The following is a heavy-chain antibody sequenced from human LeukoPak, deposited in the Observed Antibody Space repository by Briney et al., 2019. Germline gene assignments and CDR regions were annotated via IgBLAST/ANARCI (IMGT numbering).Heavy chain of an antibody. CDR2: IWSHGRNQ. D-gene: IGHD6-13*01. V-gene: IGHV3-33*01. CDR3: ATALRAAAGFDY. CDR1: GFTFNNYG. J-gene: IGHJ4*02. Sequence: GGSLRLSCATSGFTFNNYGFHWVRQAPGKGLEWVADIWSHGRNQYYADSVKGRFTISRDDSKNTLYLQMNSLRAEDTAVYYCATALRAAAGFDYWGQGTLVTVSS.